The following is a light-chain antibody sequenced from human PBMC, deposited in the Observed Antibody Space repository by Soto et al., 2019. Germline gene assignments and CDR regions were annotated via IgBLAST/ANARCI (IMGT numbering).Light chain of an antibody. CDR2: GAS. CDR3: HLYGASPPT. V-gene: IGKV3-20*01. Sequence: EVGLTQSAGTLSLSPGERATLSWWASQSVSSSDLAWYQQKKGQAPRLIISGASGRATGIPDRFSASGYGTDFNLTISRLEPEDSAVFYCHLYGASPPTFGQGTKVDI. J-gene: IGKJ1*01. CDR1: QSVSSSD.